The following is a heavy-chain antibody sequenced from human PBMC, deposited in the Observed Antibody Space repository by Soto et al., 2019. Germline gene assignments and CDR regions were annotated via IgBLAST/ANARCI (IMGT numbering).Heavy chain of an antibody. V-gene: IGHV1-69*13. CDR2: IIPIFGTA. D-gene: IGHD3-3*01. CDR3: ARGTIFGVVIVGDYYYGMDV. Sequence: SVKVSCKASGGTFSSYAISWVRQAPGQGLEWMGGIIPIFGTANYAQKFQGRVTITADESTSTAYMELSSLRSEDTAVYYCARGTIFGVVIVGDYYYGMDVWGQGTTVTVSS. J-gene: IGHJ6*02. CDR1: GGTFSSYA.